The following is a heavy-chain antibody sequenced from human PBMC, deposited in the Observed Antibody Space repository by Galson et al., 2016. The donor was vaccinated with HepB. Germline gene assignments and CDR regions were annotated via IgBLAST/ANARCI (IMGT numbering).Heavy chain of an antibody. CDR2: ISSSSAYV. CDR3: ARDRSRFSSGYYTGARDVFAI. V-gene: IGHV3-21*01. J-gene: IGHJ3*02. D-gene: IGHD3-3*01. CDR1: GFSISTYT. Sequence: SLRLSCAASGFSISTYTMNWVRQAPGKGLEWISYISSSSAYVDYADSVKGRFPISSENANNSLYLQMDSLRAEDTAMYYCARDRSRFSSGYYTGARDVFAIWGHGTVVTVSS.